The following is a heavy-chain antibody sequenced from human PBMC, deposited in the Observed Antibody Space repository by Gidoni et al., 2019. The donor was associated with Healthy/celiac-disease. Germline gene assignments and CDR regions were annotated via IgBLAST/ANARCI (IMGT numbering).Heavy chain of an antibody. D-gene: IGHD1-26*01. CDR3: AKVGLLTRDY. CDR1: GFPFSSYA. CDR2: ISGSGGST. Sequence: EAQLLESGGGLVQPGGALRLTCAAAGFPFSSYAMSWGRPAPGKGLEWFSGISGSGGSTYYADSVKGRFTISRDNSKTTLYLQMNSLRAEDTAVYYCAKVGLLTRDYWGQGTLVTVSS. V-gene: IGHV3-23*01. J-gene: IGHJ4*02.